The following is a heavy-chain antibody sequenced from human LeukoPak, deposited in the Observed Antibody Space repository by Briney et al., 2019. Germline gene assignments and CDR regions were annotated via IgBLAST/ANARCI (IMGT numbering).Heavy chain of an antibody. CDR2: ISSSSSTI. J-gene: IGHJ4*02. Sequence: GGSLRLSCAASGFTFSSYSMNWVRQAPGKGLEWVSYISSSSSTIYYADSVKGRFTISRDNAKNSLYLQMNSLRAEDTAVYYCARSGYSYGPPRYFDYWGQGTLVTVSS. CDR3: ARSGYSYGPPRYFDY. D-gene: IGHD5-18*01. V-gene: IGHV3-48*01. CDR1: GFTFSSYS.